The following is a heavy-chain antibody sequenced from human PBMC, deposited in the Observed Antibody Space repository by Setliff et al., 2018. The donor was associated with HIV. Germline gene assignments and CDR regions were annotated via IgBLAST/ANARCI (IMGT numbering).Heavy chain of an antibody. CDR2: ISYDGSNK. Sequence: PGGSLRLSCAASGFTFSSYAMSWVRQAPGKGLEWVAVISYDGSNKYYADSVKGRFTISRDNSKNTLYLQMNSLRAEDTAVYYCARSVIGYYYYGMDVWGQGTTVTVSS. CDR1: GFTFSSYA. CDR3: ARSVIGYYYYGMDV. D-gene: IGHD3-10*01. V-gene: IGHV3-30-3*01. J-gene: IGHJ6*02.